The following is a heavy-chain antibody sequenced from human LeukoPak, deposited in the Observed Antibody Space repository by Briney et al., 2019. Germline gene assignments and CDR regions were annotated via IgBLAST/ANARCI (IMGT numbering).Heavy chain of an antibody. J-gene: IGHJ4*02. Sequence: GGSLRLSCAASGFTFSSYWMSWVRQAPGKGREWVANIKQDGSEKYCVDSVKGRFTISRDNAKNSLYLQMNSLRAEDTAVYYCARWRQQLANFFDYWGQGTLVTVSS. D-gene: IGHD6-13*01. CDR3: ARWRQQLANFFDY. CDR1: GFTFSSYW. V-gene: IGHV3-7*01. CDR2: IKQDGSEK.